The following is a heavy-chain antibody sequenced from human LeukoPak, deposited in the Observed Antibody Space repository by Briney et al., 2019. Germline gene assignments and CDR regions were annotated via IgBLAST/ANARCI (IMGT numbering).Heavy chain of an antibody. Sequence: SETLSLTCTVSGGSMSTSSYYWGWIRQPPGKGLEWFGTVYYNGATQYDPSLKSRVTISVDTSKNHFSLKLTSVTAADTAVYVCASEDRGTTATSNLDYWGQGTLVTVSS. CDR3: ASEDRGTTATSNLDY. J-gene: IGHJ4*02. CDR1: GGSMSTSSYY. V-gene: IGHV4-39*02. D-gene: IGHD4-11*01. CDR2: VYYNGAT.